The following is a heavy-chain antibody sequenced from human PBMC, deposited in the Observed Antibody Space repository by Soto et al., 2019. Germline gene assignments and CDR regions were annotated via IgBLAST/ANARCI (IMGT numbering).Heavy chain of an antibody. CDR1: GGTFSSYA. V-gene: IGHV1-69*13. Sequence: SVKVSFKASGGTFSSYAISWLRQAPGRGLEWMGGIIPIFGTANYAQKFQGRVTITADESTSTAYMELSSLRSEDTAVYYCARSNPYNWIPQYYFDYWGQGTLVTVSS. CDR2: IIPIFGTA. J-gene: IGHJ4*02. D-gene: IGHD1-20*01. CDR3: ARSNPYNWIPQYYFDY.